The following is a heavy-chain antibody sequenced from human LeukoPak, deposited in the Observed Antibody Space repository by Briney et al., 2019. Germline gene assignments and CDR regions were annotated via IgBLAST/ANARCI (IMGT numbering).Heavy chain of an antibody. CDR2: IYIDGTDT. V-gene: IGHV3-74*03. J-gene: IGHJ4*02. D-gene: IGHD4-23*01. Sequence: GGSLRLSSVDSGFTFSNYWMQWVRQAPGKGLVWVSRIYIDGTDTTSADSVKGRFTISRDNAKNTLYLQMNSLRDEDTAVYYCARGGNGGNSLDYWGQGALITVSS. CDR3: ARGGNGGNSLDY. CDR1: GFTFSNYW.